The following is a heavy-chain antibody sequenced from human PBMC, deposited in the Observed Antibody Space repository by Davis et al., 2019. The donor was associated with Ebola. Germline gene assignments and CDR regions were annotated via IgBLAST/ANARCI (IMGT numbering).Heavy chain of an antibody. CDR3: ARDDSASDIVLVPAAMGFDY. D-gene: IGHD2-2*01. Sequence: ASVKVSCKASGYTFTSYGISWVRQAPGQGLAWMGWISAYNGNTNYAQKLQGRVTMTTDTSTSTAYMELRSLRSDDTAVYYCARDDSASDIVLVPAAMGFDYWGQGTLVTVSS. J-gene: IGHJ4*02. V-gene: IGHV1-18*01. CDR1: GYTFTSYG. CDR2: ISAYNGNT.